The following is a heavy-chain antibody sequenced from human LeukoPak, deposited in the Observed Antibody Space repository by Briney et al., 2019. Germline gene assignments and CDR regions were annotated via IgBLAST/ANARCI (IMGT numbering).Heavy chain of an antibody. CDR2: ISGSGGST. J-gene: IGHJ4*02. V-gene: IGHV3-23*01. Sequence: PGGSLRLSCAAPGFTFSSYGMSWVRQAPGKGLEWVSAISGSGGSTYYADSVKGRFTISRDNSKNTLYLQMNSLRAEDTAVYYCAKGINSGYDLPVFWGQGTLVTVSS. CDR3: AKGINSGYDLPVF. D-gene: IGHD5-12*01. CDR1: GFTFSSYG.